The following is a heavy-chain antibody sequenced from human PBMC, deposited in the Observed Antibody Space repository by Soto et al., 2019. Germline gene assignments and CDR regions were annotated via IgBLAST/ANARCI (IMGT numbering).Heavy chain of an antibody. CDR2: ISSSSSYI. V-gene: IGHV3-21*01. CDR1: GFTFSSYS. Sequence: EVQLVESGGGLVKPGGSLRLSCAASGFTFSSYSMNWVRQAPGKGLEWVSSISSSSSYIYYADSVKGRFTISRDNAKNPLYLKINSLRAEDTAVYYCVRDGISPLGADGSGLMIDYGGQVTLGTVCS. CDR3: VRDGISPLGADGSGLMIDY. J-gene: IGHJ4*02. D-gene: IGHD3-10*01.